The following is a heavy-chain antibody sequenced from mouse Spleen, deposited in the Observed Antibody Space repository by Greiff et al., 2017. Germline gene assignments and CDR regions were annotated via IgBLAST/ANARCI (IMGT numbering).Heavy chain of an antibody. Sequence: QVQLQQSGPGLVQPSQSLSITCTVSGFSLTSYGVHWVRQSPGKGLEWLGVIWRGGSTDYNAAFMPRLSITKDNSKSQVFFKMNSLQADDTAIYYCAKNEVPYAMDYWGQGTSVTVSS. J-gene: IGHJ4*01. V-gene: IGHV2-5*01. CDR3: AKNEVPYAMDY. CDR2: IWRGGST. D-gene: IGHD2-14*01. CDR1: GFSLTSYG.